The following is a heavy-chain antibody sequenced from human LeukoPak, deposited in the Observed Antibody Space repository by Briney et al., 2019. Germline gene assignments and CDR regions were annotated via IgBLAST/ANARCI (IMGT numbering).Heavy chain of an antibody. CDR2: ISSSGSAE. Sequence: GGSLRLSCAASGFTFSDYYMSWMRQAPGKGLEWVSFISSSGSAEYYADSVMGRFTISRDNAKNLLYLQMSSLTADDTAVYYCARDERYYDFWSGRDWGQGTLVTVSS. V-gene: IGHV3-11*01. CDR1: GFTFSDYY. D-gene: IGHD3-3*01. CDR3: ARDERYYDFWSGRD. J-gene: IGHJ4*02.